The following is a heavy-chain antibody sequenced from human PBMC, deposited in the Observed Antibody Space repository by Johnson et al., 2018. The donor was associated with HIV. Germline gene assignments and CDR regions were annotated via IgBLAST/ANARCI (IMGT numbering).Heavy chain of an antibody. D-gene: IGHD3-16*01. Sequence: VQLVESGGGVVRPGRSLRLSCAASGFSFDEYDMSWVRQAPGTGLACVSGIHWNGGSIVYADSVKVRFNISRDNAKNSLYLQMNSLRGEDTAVYYCAREDPPGLLRRSGAFDIWGQGTMVTVSS. CDR1: GFSFDEYD. CDR2: IHWNGGSI. CDR3: AREDPPGLLRRSGAFDI. V-gene: IGHV3-20*04. J-gene: IGHJ3*02.